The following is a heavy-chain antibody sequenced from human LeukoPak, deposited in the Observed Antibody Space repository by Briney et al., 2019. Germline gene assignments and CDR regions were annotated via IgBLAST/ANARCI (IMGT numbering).Heavy chain of an antibody. J-gene: IGHJ6*04. CDR2: ISYDGSNK. CDR3: ARVNRSSSTSCYIYGMDV. D-gene: IGHD2-2*02. V-gene: IGHV3-30*04. CDR1: GFTFSSYA. Sequence: PGGSLRLSCAASGFTFSSYAMHWVRQAPGKGLEWVAVISYDGSNKYYADSVKGRFTIPRDNSKNTLYLQMNSLRAEDTAVYYCARVNRSSSTSCYIYGMDVWGKGTTVTVSS.